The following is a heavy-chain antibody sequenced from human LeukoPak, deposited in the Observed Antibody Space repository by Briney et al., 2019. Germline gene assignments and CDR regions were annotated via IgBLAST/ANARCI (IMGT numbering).Heavy chain of an antibody. V-gene: IGHV1-69*01. CDR2: IIPIFGTA. CDR3: ARRSYYDFWSGYYREVEMSWFDP. J-gene: IGHJ5*02. Sequence: SVKVSRKASGGTFSSYAISWVRQAPGQGLEWMGGIIPIFGTANYAQKFQGRVTITADESTSTAYMELSSLRSEDTAVYYCARRSYYDFWSGYYREVEMSWFDPWGQGTLVTVSS. D-gene: IGHD3-3*01. CDR1: GGTFSSYA.